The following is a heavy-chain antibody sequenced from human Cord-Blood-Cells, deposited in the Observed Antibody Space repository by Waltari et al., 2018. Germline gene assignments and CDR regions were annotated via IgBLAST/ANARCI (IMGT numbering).Heavy chain of an antibody. CDR3: AKCLYSSSWYWYFDL. D-gene: IGHD6-13*01. CDR2: IRGSGGST. Sequence: EVQLLASGGGLVQPGGSLSLSCSASGFTFRCNALSWVRQAPGKGLESGSAIRGSGGSTYYAASVKVRFTISRDNSKNTLYLQMNSLRAEDTAVYYCAKCLYSSSWYWYFDLWGRGTLVTVSS. J-gene: IGHJ2*01. CDR1: GFTFRCNA. V-gene: IGHV3-23*01.